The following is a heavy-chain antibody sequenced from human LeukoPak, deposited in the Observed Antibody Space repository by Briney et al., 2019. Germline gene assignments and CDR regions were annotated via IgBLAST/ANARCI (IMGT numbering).Heavy chain of an antibody. CDR3: AREAHMMEVAEGHWFDP. CDR2: ISYDGSNK. J-gene: IGHJ5*02. D-gene: IGHD6-19*01. CDR1: GFTFSSYA. Sequence: GGSLRLSCAASGFTFSSYAMHWVRQAPGKGLEWVAVISYDGSNKYYADSVKGRFTISRDNSKNTLYLQMNSLRAEDTAVYYCAREAHMMEVAEGHWFDPWGQGTLVTVSS. V-gene: IGHV3-30-3*01.